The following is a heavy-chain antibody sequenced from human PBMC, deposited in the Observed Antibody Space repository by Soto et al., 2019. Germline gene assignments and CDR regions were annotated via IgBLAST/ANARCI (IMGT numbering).Heavy chain of an antibody. Sequence: PVGSLRLSCTVSASSFSDAWMSWVRQAPGKGLEWVGRIKSKTAGGTTDYAAPVKGRFAISRDDTKNTLYLHINSLKTEDTAVYYCTTDPNPGGIWGQGTMVTVSS. CDR3: TTDPNPGGI. J-gene: IGHJ3*02. CDR2: IKSKTAGGTT. D-gene: IGHD2-15*01. V-gene: IGHV3-15*01. CDR1: ASSFSDAW.